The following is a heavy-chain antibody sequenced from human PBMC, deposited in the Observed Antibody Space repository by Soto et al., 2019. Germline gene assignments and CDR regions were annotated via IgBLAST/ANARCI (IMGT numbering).Heavy chain of an antibody. CDR1: GLTFSSYR. J-gene: IGHJ4*02. CDR3: AREGGGYDSYFDY. V-gene: IGHV3-21*01. Sequence: EVQLVESGGGLVKPGGSLSLSCAASGLTFSSYRMNWVRQAPGRGREWVSSISSSSSYLYYADSVKGRFTISRDNAKNSLYLQMNSLRAEDTAVYYCAREGGGYDSYFDYWGQGTLVTVSS. CDR2: ISSSSSYL. D-gene: IGHD5-12*01.